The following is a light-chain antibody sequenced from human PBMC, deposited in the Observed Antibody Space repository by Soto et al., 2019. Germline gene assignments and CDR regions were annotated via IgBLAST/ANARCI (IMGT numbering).Light chain of an antibody. CDR2: DNN. J-gene: IGLJ1*01. CDR3: GTWDSSLTAGV. CDR1: SSNIGSHY. Sequence: QAVVTQPPSVSAAPGQKVTISCSGTSSNIGSHYVSWYQQFPGTAPKLLIYDNNQRPSGIPDRFSASKSGTSATLGITGLQPGDEADYYCGTWDSSLTAGVFGTGTKVTVL. V-gene: IGLV1-51*01.